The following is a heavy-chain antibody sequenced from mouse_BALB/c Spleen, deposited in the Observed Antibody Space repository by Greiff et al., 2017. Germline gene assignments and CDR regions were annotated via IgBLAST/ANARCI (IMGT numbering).Heavy chain of an antibody. V-gene: IGHV1-80*01. Sequence: QVQLKESGAELVRPGSSVKISCKASGYAFSSYWMNWVKQRPGQGLEWIGQIYPGDGDTNYNGKFKGKATLTADKSSSTAYMQLSSLTSEDSAVYFCARSRGSSPYYAMDYWGQGTSVTVSS. CDR2: IYPGDGDT. J-gene: IGHJ4*01. D-gene: IGHD1-1*01. CDR1: GYAFSSYW. CDR3: ARSRGSSPYYAMDY.